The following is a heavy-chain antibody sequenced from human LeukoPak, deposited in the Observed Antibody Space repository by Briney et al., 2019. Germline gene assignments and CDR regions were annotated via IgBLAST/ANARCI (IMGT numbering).Heavy chain of an antibody. Sequence: LGTLCLTCTVSGGSISSYNWSWIRQPPRKGREGVWYIYYSGRTNYNPSLKSRVTISSDTSTNQFSLKLSSMTTADTAVYYCARDRTSGGDCYPLAFDIWGQRKMVTVSS. CDR3: ARDRTSGGDCYPLAFDI. D-gene: IGHD2-21*02. CDR1: GGSISSYN. V-gene: IGHV4-59*01. CDR2: IYYSGRT. J-gene: IGHJ3*02.